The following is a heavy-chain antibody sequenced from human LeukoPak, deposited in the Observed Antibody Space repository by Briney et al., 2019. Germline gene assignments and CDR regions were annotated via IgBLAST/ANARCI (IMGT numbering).Heavy chain of an antibody. CDR1: GYTFTGYY. Sequence: ASVKVSCKASGYTFTGYYMHWVRQAPGQGLEWMGWINPNSGGTNYAQKFQGRVTMTRDTSISTAYMELSRLRSDDTAVYYCAHGGNEPHLRYYFDYWGQGTLVTVSS. V-gene: IGHV1-2*02. D-gene: IGHD4-23*01. CDR2: INPNSGGT. CDR3: AHGGNEPHLRYYFDY. J-gene: IGHJ4*02.